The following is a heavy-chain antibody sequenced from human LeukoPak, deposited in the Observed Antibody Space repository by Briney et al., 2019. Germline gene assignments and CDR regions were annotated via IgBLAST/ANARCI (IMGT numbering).Heavy chain of an antibody. CDR1: GGTFSSYA. CDR3: ARGWGYYGAVDY. CDR2: IIPIFGTA. Sequence: GASVKVSCKASGGTFSSYAIGWVRQAPGQGLEWMGGIIPIFGTANYAQKFQGRVTITADKSTSTAYMELSSLRSEDTAVYYCARGWGYYGAVDYWGQGTLVTVSS. V-gene: IGHV1-69*06. J-gene: IGHJ4*02. D-gene: IGHD3-22*01.